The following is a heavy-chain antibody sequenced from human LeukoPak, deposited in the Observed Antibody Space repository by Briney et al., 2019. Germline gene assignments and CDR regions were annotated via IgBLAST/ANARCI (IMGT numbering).Heavy chain of an antibody. CDR3: AQWLAYNY. CDR1: GFTVSSNS. Sequence: PGGSLRLSCTVSGFTVSSNSMSWVRQAPGKGLEWVSGISGSGGTTSYADSVKGRFTISRDNSKNTLYLQMNSLRAEDTAVYYCAQWLAYNYWGQGTLVTVSS. D-gene: IGHD6-19*01. CDR2: ISGSGGTT. J-gene: IGHJ4*02. V-gene: IGHV3-23*01.